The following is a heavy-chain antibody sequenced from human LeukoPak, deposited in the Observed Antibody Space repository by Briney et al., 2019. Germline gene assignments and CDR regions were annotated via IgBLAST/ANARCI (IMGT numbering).Heavy chain of an antibody. CDR3: AIRGIAAAGKGAYFDY. D-gene: IGHD6-13*01. CDR2: IYSGGST. CDR1: GFTVSSNY. Sequence: GGSLRLSCAASGFTVSSNYMSWVRQAPGKGLEWVSVIYSGGSTYYADSVKGRFTISRDNSKNTLYLQMNSLRAEDTAVYYCAIRGIAAAGKGAYFDYWGQGTLVTVSS. V-gene: IGHV3-53*01. J-gene: IGHJ4*02.